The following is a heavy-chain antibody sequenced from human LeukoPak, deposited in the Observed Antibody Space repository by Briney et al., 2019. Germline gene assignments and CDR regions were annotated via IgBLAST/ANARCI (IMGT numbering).Heavy chain of an antibody. CDR1: GYIFTGYY. J-gene: IGHJ4*02. CDR3: ARHPYSGSYHFDY. CDR2: VNPNSGGT. V-gene: IGHV1-2*02. D-gene: IGHD1-26*01. Sequence: ASVKVSCKASGYIFTGYYMHWVRQAPGQGLEWMGWVNPNSGGTNSAQKFQGRVTMTRDTSISTAYMELSRLTSDDTAVYYCARHPYSGSYHFDYWGQGTLVTVSS.